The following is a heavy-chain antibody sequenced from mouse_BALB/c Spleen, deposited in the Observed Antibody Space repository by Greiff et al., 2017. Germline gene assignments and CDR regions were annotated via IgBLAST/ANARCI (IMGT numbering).Heavy chain of an antibody. CDR2: IDPENGNT. V-gene: IGHV14-1*02. J-gene: IGHJ2*01. CDR1: GFTFTDYY. Sequence: EVQLQQSGAELVRPGALVKLSCKASGFTFTDYYMHWVKQRPEQGLEWIGWIDPENGNTIYDPKFQGKASITADTSSNTAYLKLSSLTSEDTAVYYCARGGNLDYWGQGTTLTVSA. CDR3: ARGGNLDY. D-gene: IGHD1-1*02.